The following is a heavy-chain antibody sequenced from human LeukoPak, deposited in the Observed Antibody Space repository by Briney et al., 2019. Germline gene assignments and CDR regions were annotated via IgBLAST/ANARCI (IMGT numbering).Heavy chain of an antibody. V-gene: IGHV3-23*01. Sequence: PGASLRLSCAASGFTFSSFAMSWVRQAPGKGLEWVSSISGGGGSTYYADSVKGRFTISRDNYEDTVYMQMNSLGAEDMAVYYCAKDLYSSGWKGAPDIWGQGTMVTVSS. CDR1: GFTFSSFA. CDR2: ISGGGGST. J-gene: IGHJ3*02. CDR3: AKDLYSSGWKGAPDI. D-gene: IGHD6-19*01.